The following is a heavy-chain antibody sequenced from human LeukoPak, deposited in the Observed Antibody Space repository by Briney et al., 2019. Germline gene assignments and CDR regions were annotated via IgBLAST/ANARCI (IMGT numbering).Heavy chain of an antibody. D-gene: IGHD6-6*01. V-gene: IGHV4-59*01. CDR1: VGSISSYY. Sequence: PSETLSLTCTVSVGSISSYYWRWLRQPPGKGLEWIGYIYYSGSTNYNPSLKSRVTISVDTSKNQFSLKLSAVTAADTAVYYCAREDSSSSGGYFDYWGQGTLVTVSS. J-gene: IGHJ4*02. CDR3: AREDSSSSGGYFDY. CDR2: IYYSGST.